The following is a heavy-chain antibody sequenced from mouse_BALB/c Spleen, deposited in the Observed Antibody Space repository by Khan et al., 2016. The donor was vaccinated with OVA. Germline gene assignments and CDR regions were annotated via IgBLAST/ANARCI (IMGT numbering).Heavy chain of an antibody. V-gene: IGHV1-7*01. CDR1: GYTFSTYW. J-gene: IGHJ2*01. CDR3: TRERIDY. Sequence: QVQLKQSGAALAKPGASVKMSCKASGYTFSTYWMHWVKQRPGQGLEWIGYINPTSGYTDYNEKFKDKATLSADKSSSTAYMQLSSLTSEDSAVDYCTRERIDYWGQGTTLTVSS. CDR2: INPTSGYT.